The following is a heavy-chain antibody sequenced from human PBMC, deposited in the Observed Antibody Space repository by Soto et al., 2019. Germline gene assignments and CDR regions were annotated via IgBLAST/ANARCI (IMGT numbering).Heavy chain of an antibody. CDR2: INPSGGST. CDR3: ARAAGEDIVLMVYAIVLDY. CDR1: GYTFTSYY. V-gene: IGHV1-46*01. J-gene: IGHJ4*02. D-gene: IGHD2-8*01. Sequence: ASVKVSCKASGYTFTSYYMHWVRQAPGQGLEWMGIINPSGGSTSYAQKFQGRVTMTRDTSTSTVYMELSSLRSEDTAVYYYARAAGEDIVLMVYAIVLDYWGQGTLVTVSS.